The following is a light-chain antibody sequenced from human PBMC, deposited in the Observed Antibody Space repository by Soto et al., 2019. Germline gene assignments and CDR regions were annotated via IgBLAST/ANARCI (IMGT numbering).Light chain of an antibody. V-gene: IGKV1-17*01. CDR2: AAS. CDR1: QVITND. J-gene: IGKJ1*01. CDR3: LQLNTYPWT. Sequence: DIQMTQSPSSLSASVVDRLTITCRASQVITNDLGWYQQKPGKAPKRLIYAASTLQSGVPSRFSGSGSGTEFTLTISSLQPEDVATYYCLQLNTYPWTFGQGTKVDIK.